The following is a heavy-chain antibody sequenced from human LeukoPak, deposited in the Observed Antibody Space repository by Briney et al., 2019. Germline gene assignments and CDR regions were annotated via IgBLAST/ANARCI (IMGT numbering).Heavy chain of an antibody. Sequence: SVKVSCKASGGTFSSYTISWVRQAPGQGLEWMGRIIPIFGIANYAQKFQGRVTITADKSTSTAYMELSSLRSEDTAVYYCALRYNWNDVLLDYWGQGTLVTVSS. D-gene: IGHD1-20*01. CDR3: ALRYNWNDVLLDY. J-gene: IGHJ4*02. CDR2: IIPIFGIA. CDR1: GGTFSSYT. V-gene: IGHV1-69*02.